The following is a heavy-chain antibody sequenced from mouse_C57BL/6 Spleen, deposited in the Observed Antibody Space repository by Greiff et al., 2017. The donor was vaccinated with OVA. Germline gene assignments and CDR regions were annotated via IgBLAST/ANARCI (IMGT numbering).Heavy chain of an antibody. CDR1: GFTFSDYY. D-gene: IGHD1-1*01. CDR3: ATGYYGSRAFDY. J-gene: IGHJ2*01. Sequence: EVQLQQSGGGLVQPGGSLKLSCAASGFTFSDYYMYWVRQTPEKRLEWVAYISNGGGSTYYPDTVKGRFTISRDNAKNTLYLQMSRLKSEDTAMYYCATGYYGSRAFDYWGQGTTLTVSS. V-gene: IGHV5-12*01. CDR2: ISNGGGST.